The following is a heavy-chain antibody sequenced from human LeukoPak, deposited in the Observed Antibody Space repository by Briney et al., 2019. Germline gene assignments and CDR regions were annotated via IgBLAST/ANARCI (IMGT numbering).Heavy chain of an antibody. CDR1: GFTFSSYG. Sequence: GGSLRLSCAASGFTFSSYGMHWVRQAPGKGLEWVAFIRYDGSNKYYANSVKGRFTISRDNSKNTLYLQMNSLRAEDTAVYYCAKDTPCSYGPRKPAYYMDVWGKGTTVTVSS. CDR2: IRYDGSNK. V-gene: IGHV3-30*02. J-gene: IGHJ6*03. D-gene: IGHD5-18*01. CDR3: AKDTPCSYGPRKPAYYMDV.